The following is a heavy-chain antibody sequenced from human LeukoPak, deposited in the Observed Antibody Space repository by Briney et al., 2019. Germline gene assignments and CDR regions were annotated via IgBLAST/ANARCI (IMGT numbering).Heavy chain of an antibody. D-gene: IGHD3-9*01. CDR3: ARARYVNSFYAFDI. V-gene: IGHV4-59*01. CDR2: LSKSGNT. CDR1: GGSISSYY. J-gene: IGHJ3*02. Sequence: SETLSLTCTVSGGSISSYYWSWIRPPPGKGLEWIGYLSKSGNTNYSPSLKSRVTIFGDTSKNQFFLKLSSVTAADTAVYYCARARYVNSFYAFDIWGQGTLVTVSS.